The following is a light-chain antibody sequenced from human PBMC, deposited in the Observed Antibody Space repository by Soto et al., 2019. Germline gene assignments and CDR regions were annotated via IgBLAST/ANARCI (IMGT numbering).Light chain of an antibody. V-gene: IGKV3-20*01. Sequence: EIVLTQSPGTLSLSPGERATLSCRSSQSVSSSYLAWYQQKPGQAPRLLIYDVSSRATGIPDRFSGSGSGPDFTLTISRLEPEDFAVYYCQQYGSSPTFGQGTKVELK. CDR1: QSVSSSY. J-gene: IGKJ1*01. CDR3: QQYGSSPT. CDR2: DVS.